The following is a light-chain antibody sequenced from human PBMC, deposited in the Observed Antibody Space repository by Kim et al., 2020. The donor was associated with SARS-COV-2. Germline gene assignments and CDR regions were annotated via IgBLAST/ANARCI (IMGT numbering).Light chain of an antibody. CDR2: DVS. V-gene: IGLV2-14*03. Sequence: QSALTQPASVSESPGQSITISCTGTSSDVGGYNYVSWYQQHPGKAPKLMIYDVSKRPSGVSNRFSGSKSGNTASLTISGLQAEDEAGYYCSSYTSSSTLVFGGGTQLTVL. J-gene: IGLJ3*02. CDR3: SSYTSSSTLV. CDR1: SSDVGGYNY.